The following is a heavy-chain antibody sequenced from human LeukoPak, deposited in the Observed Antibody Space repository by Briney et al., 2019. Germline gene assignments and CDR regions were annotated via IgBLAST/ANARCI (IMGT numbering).Heavy chain of an antibody. Sequence: GGSLRLSCAASEFSFSTFWMSWVRQAPGKGLEWVAVIWYDGSNKYYADSVKGRFTISRDNSKNTLYLQMNSLRAEDTAVYYCARDDCGGDCYNYYYYGMDVWGQGTTVTVSS. V-gene: IGHV3-33*07. J-gene: IGHJ6*02. CDR1: EFSFSTFW. D-gene: IGHD2-21*02. CDR2: IWYDGSNK. CDR3: ARDDCGGDCYNYYYYGMDV.